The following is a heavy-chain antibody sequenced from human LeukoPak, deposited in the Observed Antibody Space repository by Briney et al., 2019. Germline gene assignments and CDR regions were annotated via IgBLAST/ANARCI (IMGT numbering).Heavy chain of an antibody. Sequence: GGSLRLSCAASGFTFSGYAMHWVRQAPGKGLEWVAVISYDGSNKWYADPVKGRFTISRDNSKNTLYLQINSLRPEDTSVYYCARRGLNSSGYYYLDYWGQGTLVTVSS. CDR2: ISYDGSNK. V-gene: IGHV3-30*04. CDR1: GFTFSGYA. CDR3: ARRGLNSSGYYYLDY. D-gene: IGHD3-22*01. J-gene: IGHJ4*02.